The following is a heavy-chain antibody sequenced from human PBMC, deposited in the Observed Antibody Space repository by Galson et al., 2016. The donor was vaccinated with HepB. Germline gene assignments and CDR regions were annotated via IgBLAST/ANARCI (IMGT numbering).Heavy chain of an antibody. D-gene: IGHD3-10*01. CDR2: LYSGGST. V-gene: IGHV3-53*01. Sequence: SLRLSCAASGFNVSLNYMSWVRQAPGKGLEWVSLLYSGGSTYYADSVKGRFTISRDISKNTLYLQMNSLRGEDTAVYYCARGGVRGSPHGVGVWGQGTTVTVSS. CDR3: ARGGVRGSPHGVGV. CDR1: GFNVSLNY. J-gene: IGHJ6*02.